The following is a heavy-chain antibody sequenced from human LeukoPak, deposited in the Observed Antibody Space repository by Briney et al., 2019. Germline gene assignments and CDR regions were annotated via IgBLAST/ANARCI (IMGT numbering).Heavy chain of an antibody. CDR1: GGSISSGSYY. CDR3: ARDGRGIVGATDY. CDR2: IYTSGST. V-gene: IGHV4-61*02. D-gene: IGHD1-26*01. Sequence: SQTLSLTCTVSGGSISSGSYYWSWIRQPAGKGLEWIGRIYTSGSTNYNPSLKSRVTMSVDTSKNQFSLKLSSVTAADTAVYYCARDGRGIVGATDYWGQGTLVTVSS. J-gene: IGHJ4*02.